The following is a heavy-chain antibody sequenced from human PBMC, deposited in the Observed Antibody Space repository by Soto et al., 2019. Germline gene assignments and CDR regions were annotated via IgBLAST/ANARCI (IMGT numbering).Heavy chain of an antibody. CDR2: IIPVFGTP. V-gene: IGHV1-69*06. Sequence: SVKVSCKASGYSFSSHAITWVRQAPGQGLEWMGGIIPVFGTPSYAQKFQGRVTISVDKSTNTSYLELRSLRSEDTAVYYCARGGALSTSWYWGDGLDSWGQGTQVTVSS. J-gene: IGHJ4*02. D-gene: IGHD6-13*01. CDR1: GYSFSSHA. CDR3: ARGGALSTSWYWGDGLDS.